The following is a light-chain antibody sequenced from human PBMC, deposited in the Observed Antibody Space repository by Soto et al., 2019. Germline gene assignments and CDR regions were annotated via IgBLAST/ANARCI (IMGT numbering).Light chain of an antibody. Sequence: EIVLTQSPGTLSLSPGERATLSCGASQSVTSNYLAWYQQKPGQAPRLLIFGASIRVKGIPDRFIGSGSGTDFTLTIIRLEPEDFAAYYCQQSVTSLTTFGQGTKVEVK. V-gene: IGKV3-20*01. CDR1: QSVTSNY. J-gene: IGKJ1*01. CDR3: QQSVTSLTT. CDR2: GAS.